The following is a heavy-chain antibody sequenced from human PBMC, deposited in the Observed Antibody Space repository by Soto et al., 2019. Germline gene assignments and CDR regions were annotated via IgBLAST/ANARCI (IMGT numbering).Heavy chain of an antibody. CDR2: IYYSGST. Sequence: LTCTVSGGSISSYYWSWIRQPPGKGLEWIGYIYYSGSTNYNPSLKSRVTISVDTSKNQFSLKLSSVTAADTAVYYCAREAWSGYDSLFDYWGQGTLVTVSS. D-gene: IGHD5-12*01. V-gene: IGHV4-59*01. J-gene: IGHJ4*02. CDR1: GGSISSYY. CDR3: AREAWSGYDSLFDY.